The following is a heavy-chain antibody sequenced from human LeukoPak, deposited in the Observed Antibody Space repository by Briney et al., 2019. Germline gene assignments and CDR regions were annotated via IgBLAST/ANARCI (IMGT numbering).Heavy chain of an antibody. CDR3: ATLVVVDDYYGLDV. CDR1: GYTFGSHS. V-gene: IGHV7-4-1*02. D-gene: IGHD3-16*02. J-gene: IGHJ6*02. Sequence: GASVKVSCKASGYTFGSHSLNWVRQAPGQGPEWMGWINTNTGNPTYAQGFTGRLVFSLDTAVSTAYLQVSSLKAEDTAVYYCATLVVVDDYYGLDVWGQGTTVTVSS. CDR2: INTNTGNP.